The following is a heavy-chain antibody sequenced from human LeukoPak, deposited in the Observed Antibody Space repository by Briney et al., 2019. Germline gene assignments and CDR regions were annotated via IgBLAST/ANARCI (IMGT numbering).Heavy chain of an antibody. V-gene: IGHV3-23*01. D-gene: IGHD4/OR15-4a*01. CDR1: GFTFSNYC. CDR2: ISGSGDST. J-gene: IGHJ4*02. CDR3: AKYGAPGWSGYLDY. Sequence: GSLRLSCAASGFTFSNYCVTWVRQAPGKALEWVSSISGSGDSTYYADSVKGRFTISRDNSKNTLYLQMNSLRVEDTAIYYCAKYGAPGWSGYLDYWGQGNPGHRLL.